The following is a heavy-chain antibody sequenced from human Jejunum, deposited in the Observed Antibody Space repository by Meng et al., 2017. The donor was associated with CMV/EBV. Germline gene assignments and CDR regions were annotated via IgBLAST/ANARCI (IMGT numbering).Heavy chain of an antibody. CDR1: GYTFTGYF. J-gene: IGHJ3*01. D-gene: IGHD2-8*01. CDR2: INPNSGGT. V-gene: IGHV1-2*02. Sequence: SCKASGYTFTGYFMHWGRQAPGQRLEWMGWINPNSGGTYFPPRFQGRVTLNRDMSISTAWMELSSLRSDDTAVYFCAREKNGDAFDFWGQGTMVTVSS. CDR3: AREKNGDAFDF.